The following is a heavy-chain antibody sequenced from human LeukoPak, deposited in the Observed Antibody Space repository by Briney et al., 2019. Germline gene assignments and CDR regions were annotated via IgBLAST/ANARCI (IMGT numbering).Heavy chain of an antibody. Sequence: GASVKVSCKASGGTFSSYAISWVRQAPGQGLGWMGGIIPIFGTANYAQKFQGRVTITADESTSTAYMELSSLRSEDTAVYYCAREHYYGSGSYYWGMDVWGKGTTVTVSS. CDR3: AREHYYGSGSYYWGMDV. D-gene: IGHD3-10*01. J-gene: IGHJ6*04. V-gene: IGHV1-69*13. CDR1: GGTFSSYA. CDR2: IIPIFGTA.